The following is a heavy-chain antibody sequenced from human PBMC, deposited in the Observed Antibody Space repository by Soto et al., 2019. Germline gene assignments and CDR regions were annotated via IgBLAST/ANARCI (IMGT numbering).Heavy chain of an antibody. CDR2: ISYDGGNK. V-gene: IGHV3-30*18. CDR1: GFTFRTYG. Sequence: GGSLRLSCAASGFTFRTYGMHWVRQSPGKGLDWVAVISYDGGNKYYADSVKGRFTISRDNSKNTLYLQMNSLRGDDTAVYYCAKAGHTKIFGVYISIDYYSSFIDVWGQGTTVTVSS. CDR3: AKAGHTKIFGVYISIDYYSSFIDV. D-gene: IGHD3-3*01. J-gene: IGHJ6*02.